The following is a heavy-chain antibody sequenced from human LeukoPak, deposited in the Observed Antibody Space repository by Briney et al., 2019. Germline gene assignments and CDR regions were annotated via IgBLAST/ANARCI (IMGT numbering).Heavy chain of an antibody. V-gene: IGHV4-59*01. CDR2: IHYGGNT. D-gene: IGHD3-22*01. CDR1: GGSISSSY. Sequence: SETLSLTCSVSGGSISSSYWSWLRQPPGKRLEWIGCIHYGGNTKYNPSLESRVTISLDASKNQFSLKLSSVTAADTAVYYCASGFYDNSGYSNWFDPWGQGTLVTVSS. CDR3: ASGFYDNSGYSNWFDP. J-gene: IGHJ5*02.